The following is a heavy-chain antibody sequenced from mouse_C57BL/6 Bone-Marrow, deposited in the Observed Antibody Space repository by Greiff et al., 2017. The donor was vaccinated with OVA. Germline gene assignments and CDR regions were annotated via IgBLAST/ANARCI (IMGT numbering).Heavy chain of an antibody. CDR3: ARRAAGGYDGYAMDY. J-gene: IGHJ4*01. V-gene: IGHV5-4*01. CDR2: ISDGGSYT. D-gene: IGHD2-2*01. CDR1: GFTFSSYA. Sequence: EVQLVESGGGLVKPGGSLKLSCAASGFTFSSYAMSWVRQTPEKRLEWVATISDGGSYTYYPDNVKGRFTISRDNAKNNLYLQMSHLKSEDTAMYYCARRAAGGYDGYAMDYWGQGTSVTVSS.